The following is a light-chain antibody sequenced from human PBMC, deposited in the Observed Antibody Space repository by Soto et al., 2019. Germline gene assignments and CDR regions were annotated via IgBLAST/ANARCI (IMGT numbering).Light chain of an antibody. J-gene: IGKJ1*01. V-gene: IGKV1-17*01. CDR3: RQHNNYPPT. CDR1: QGIRSD. Sequence: ESQGIRSDLAWFQQNXGKAPKRLIYAASXLQSGVPSRFSGSGSGTEFTLTISSLQPEDFATYFCRQHNNYPPTFGQGTKVDIK. CDR2: AAS.